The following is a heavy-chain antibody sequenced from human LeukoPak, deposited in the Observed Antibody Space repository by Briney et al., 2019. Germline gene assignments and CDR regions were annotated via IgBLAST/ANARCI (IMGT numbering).Heavy chain of an antibody. CDR3: TTVGLRSKRGVY. V-gene: IGHV3-23*01. CDR2: ISGSGDST. CDR1: GFTFSSYA. J-gene: IGHJ4*02. D-gene: IGHD4-17*01. Sequence: RGSLRLSCAASGFTFSSYAMSWVRQAPGKGLEWVSAISGSGDSTYSTDSVKGRFTISRDNSKNTLYLQMNSLKTEDTAVYYCTTVGLRSKRGVYWGQGTLVTVSS.